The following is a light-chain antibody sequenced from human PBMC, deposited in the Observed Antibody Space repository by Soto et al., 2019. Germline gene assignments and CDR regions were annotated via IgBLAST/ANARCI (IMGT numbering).Light chain of an antibody. CDR3: QQYGSSPLT. V-gene: IGKV3-20*01. J-gene: IGKJ4*01. Sequence: EIVLTQSPGTLSLSPGERATLSCRASQSVSNSYLAWYQQKPGQAPRLLIYGASYRATGIPDRFSGSGSGTDLTLTISRLEPEDSAVYYCQQYGSSPLTFGGGTKVDIK. CDR1: QSVSNSY. CDR2: GAS.